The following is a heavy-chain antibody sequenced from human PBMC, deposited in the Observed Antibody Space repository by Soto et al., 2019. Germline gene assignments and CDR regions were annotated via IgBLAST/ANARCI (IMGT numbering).Heavy chain of an antibody. CDR2: IGSDGST. CDR3: AKDPYNHRFDS. Sequence: SLRLCCAASGFPFSRHAMAWARRAAGRGLEWVATIGSDGSTYHAESVKGRFSISRDNYGNMLHLQLNSLRVEDTGIYYCAKDPYNHRFDSWGQGTLVTVSS. V-gene: IGHV3-23*01. J-gene: IGHJ4*02. CDR1: GFPFSRHA. D-gene: IGHD1-1*01.